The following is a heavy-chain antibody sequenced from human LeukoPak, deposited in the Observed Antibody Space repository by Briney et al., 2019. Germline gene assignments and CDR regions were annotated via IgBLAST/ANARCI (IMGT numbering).Heavy chain of an antibody. V-gene: IGHV3-11*01. J-gene: IGHJ4*02. CDR3: ASPEVWFGDSL. D-gene: IGHD3-10*01. CDR2: ISNSGSTK. CDR1: GFLFSDYQ. Sequence: GGSLRLSCEASGFLFSDYQMTSVRQAPGKGLECVAYISNSGSTKQYADSVKGRFTISRDNAKNSLHLQMNSLRVEDTAVYYCASPEVWFGDSLWGQGTLVTVSS.